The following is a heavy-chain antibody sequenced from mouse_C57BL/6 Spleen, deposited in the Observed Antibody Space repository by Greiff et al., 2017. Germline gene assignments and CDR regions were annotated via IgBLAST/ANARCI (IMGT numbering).Heavy chain of an antibody. CDR1: GYSITSGYY. CDR2: ISYDGSN. D-gene: IGHD2-4*01. Sequence: EVQLVESGPGLVKPSQSLSLTCSVTGYSITSGYYWNWIRQFPGNKLEWMGYISYDGSNNYNPSLKNRISITRDTSKNQFFLKLNSVTTEDTATYYCARFYDYDVDYWGQGTTLTVSS. CDR3: ARFYDYDVDY. J-gene: IGHJ2*01. V-gene: IGHV3-6*01.